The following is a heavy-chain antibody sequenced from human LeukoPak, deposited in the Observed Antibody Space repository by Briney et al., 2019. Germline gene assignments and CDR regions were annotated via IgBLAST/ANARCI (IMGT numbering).Heavy chain of an antibody. J-gene: IGHJ4*02. CDR1: QGGFSSYW. CDR3: ARHLTQFSIPSFLSY. Sequence: GAALQISCKGPQGGFSSYWIGWVRRMPGKGRGWMGIIYPGNSDVRYNPSFQGQVTISADKSISTAYLHWSSLQPSDTAIYYCARHLTQFSIPSFLSYWGQGTLVTVSS. V-gene: IGHV5-51*01. CDR2: IYPGNSDV. D-gene: IGHD2/OR15-2a*01.